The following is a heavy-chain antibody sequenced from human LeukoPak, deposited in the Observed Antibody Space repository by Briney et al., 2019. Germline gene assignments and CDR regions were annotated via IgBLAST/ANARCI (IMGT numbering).Heavy chain of an antibody. J-gene: IGHJ4*02. V-gene: IGHV3-30*03. CDR2: ISYDGSNK. D-gene: IGHD6-19*01. CDR3: AIRLIAVAGSVD. Sequence: PGRSLRLSCAASGFTFSSYGMHWVRQAPGKGLEWVAVISYDGSNKYYADSVKGRFTISRDNSKNTLYLQMNSLRAEDTAVYYCAIRLIAVAGSVDWGQGTLVTVSS. CDR1: GFTFSSYG.